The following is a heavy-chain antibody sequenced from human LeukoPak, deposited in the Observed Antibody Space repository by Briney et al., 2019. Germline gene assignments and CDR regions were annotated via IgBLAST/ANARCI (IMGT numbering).Heavy chain of an antibody. CDR1: GSTFSSYG. J-gene: IGHJ5*02. CDR3: AKVLGEYSIRSKPLDT. Sequence: GGSLRLSCAASGSTFSSYGMSWVRQAPGKGLEWVSAISGSGGSTYYADSVRGRFTVSRDNSKNTLYLQMNSLRPEDTAMYYCAKVLGEYSIRSKPLDTWGQGTLVTVSS. V-gene: IGHV3-23*01. CDR2: ISGSGGST. D-gene: IGHD6-13*01.